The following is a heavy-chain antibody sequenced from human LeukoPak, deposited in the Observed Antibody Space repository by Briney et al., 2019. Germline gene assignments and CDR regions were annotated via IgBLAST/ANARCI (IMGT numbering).Heavy chain of an antibody. CDR2: IYPGNSDI. J-gene: IGHJ4*02. V-gene: IGHV5-51*01. Sequence: GESLKISCKGSGYSFINYWIGWVRQMPDKGLEWMGIIYPGNSDIRYSPSFQGQVTILVDKSINTAYLQWTSLKASDTAIYYCTTGRFCSGGSCSSSFDFWGQGTLLTVPS. CDR1: GYSFINYW. D-gene: IGHD2-15*01. CDR3: TTGRFCSGGSCSSSFDF.